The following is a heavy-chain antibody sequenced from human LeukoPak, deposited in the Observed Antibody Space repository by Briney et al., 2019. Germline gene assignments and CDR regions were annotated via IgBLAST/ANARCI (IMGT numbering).Heavy chain of an antibody. D-gene: IGHD6-6*01. CDR2: INHSGST. CDR3: ARGVEYSSSSRWFDP. CDR1: GGSFSGYY. V-gene: IGHV4-34*01. Sequence: PSETLSLTCAVYGGSFSGYYWSWIRQPPGKGLEWIGEINHSGSTNYNPSLKSRVTMSVDTSKNQFSLKLSSVTAADTAVYYCARGVEYSSSSRWFDPWGQGTLVTVSS. J-gene: IGHJ5*02.